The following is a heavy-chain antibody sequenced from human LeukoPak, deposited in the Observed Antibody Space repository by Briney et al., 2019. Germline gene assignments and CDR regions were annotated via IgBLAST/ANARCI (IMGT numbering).Heavy chain of an antibody. CDR2: IIPIFGIA. D-gene: IGHD3-10*01. CDR3: ARDILPCYYGSGIPGECYYYYGMDV. V-gene: IGHV1-69*13. CDR1: GGTFSSYA. Sequence: GASVKVSCKASGGTFSSYAISWVRQAPGQGLEWMGGIIPIFGIANYAQKFQGRVTITADESTSTAYMELSSLRSEDTAVYYCARDILPCYYGSGIPGECYYYYGMDVWGQGTTVTVSS. J-gene: IGHJ6*02.